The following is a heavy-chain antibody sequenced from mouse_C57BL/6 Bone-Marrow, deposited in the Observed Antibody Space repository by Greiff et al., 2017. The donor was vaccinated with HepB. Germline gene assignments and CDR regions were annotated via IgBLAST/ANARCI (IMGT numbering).Heavy chain of an antibody. V-gene: IGHV14-1*01. CDR3: TTTVVGVDY. CDR1: GFNIKDYY. J-gene: IGHJ2*01. D-gene: IGHD1-1*01. CDR2: IDPADGNT. Sequence: VQLQQSGAELVRPGASVKLSCTASGFNIKDYYMHWVKQRPEQGLEWIGRIDPADGNTDYAPKFQGKATMTADTSSNTAYLQLSSLTSEDTAVYYCTTTVVGVDYWGRGTALTVSA.